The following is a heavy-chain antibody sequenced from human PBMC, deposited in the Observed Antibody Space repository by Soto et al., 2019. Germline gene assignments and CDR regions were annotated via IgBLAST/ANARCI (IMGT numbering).Heavy chain of an antibody. CDR2: IYYSGST. V-gene: IGHV4-30-4*01. CDR3: AGQRLGYCTNGVCYSADY. CDR1: GGSISSGDYY. Sequence: SETLSLTCTVSGGSISSGDYYWSWIRQPPGKGLEWIGYIYYSGSTYYNPSLKSRVTISVDTSKNQFSLKLSSVTAADTAVYYCAGQRLGYCTNGVCYSADYWGQGTLVTVSS. D-gene: IGHD2-8*01. J-gene: IGHJ4*02.